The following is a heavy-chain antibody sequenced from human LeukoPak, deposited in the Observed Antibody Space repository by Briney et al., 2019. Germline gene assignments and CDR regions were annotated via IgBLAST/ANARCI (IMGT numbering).Heavy chain of an antibody. CDR1: GYTFTGYY. CDR2: INPNSGGT. J-gene: IGHJ4*02. CDR3: ARYYYDSSGQRDYFDY. D-gene: IGHD3-22*01. Sequence: ASVKVSCKASGYTFTGYYMHWVRQAPGQGLEWMGWINPNSGGTNYAQKFQGRVTMTRDTSISTAYMELNSLRAEDTAVYYCARYYYDSSGQRDYFDYWGQGTLVTVSS. V-gene: IGHV1-2*02.